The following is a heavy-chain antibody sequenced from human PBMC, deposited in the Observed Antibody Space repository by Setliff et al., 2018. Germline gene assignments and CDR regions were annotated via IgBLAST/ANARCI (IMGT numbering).Heavy chain of an antibody. CDR1: GGTFSSYA. D-gene: IGHD3-22*01. CDR2: IIPIFGTA. CDR3: ARDRPPYYYDSSGYYYSARNFDY. Sequence: GASVKVSCKASGGTFSSYAISWVRQAPGQGLEWMGGIIPIFGTANYAQKFQGRVTITADKSTSTAYMELSSLRSEDTAVYYCARDRPPYYYDSSGYYYSARNFDYWGQGTLVTVSS. V-gene: IGHV1-69*06. J-gene: IGHJ4*02.